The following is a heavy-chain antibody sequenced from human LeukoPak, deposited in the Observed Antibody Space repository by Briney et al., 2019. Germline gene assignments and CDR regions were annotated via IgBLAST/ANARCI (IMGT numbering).Heavy chain of an antibody. CDR1: GITFSSYG. CDR2: ISSTGGTT. CDR3: ARRFFAGYNYGIDY. D-gene: IGHD5-18*01. V-gene: IGHV3-23*01. Sequence: GGSLRLSCAASGITFSSYGMSWVRQAPGKGLEWVSSISSTGGTTYYADSVKGRFTISRDNAKNSLYLQMNSLRAEDTAVYYCARRFFAGYNYGIDYWGQGTLVTVSS. J-gene: IGHJ4*02.